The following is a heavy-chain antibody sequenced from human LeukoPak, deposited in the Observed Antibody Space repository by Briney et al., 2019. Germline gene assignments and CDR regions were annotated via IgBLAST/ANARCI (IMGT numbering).Heavy chain of an antibody. CDR3: ARGVRALEWLFPGGNRNMDV. D-gene: IGHD3-3*01. CDR1: GGSISSYY. V-gene: IGHV4-59*01. Sequence: SETLSLTCTVSGGSISSYYWSWIRQPPGKGLEWIGYIYYSGSTNYNPSLKSRVTISVDTSKNQFSLKLSSVAAAGTAVYYCARGVRALEWLFPGGNRNMDVWGKGTTVTVSS. J-gene: IGHJ6*03. CDR2: IYYSGST.